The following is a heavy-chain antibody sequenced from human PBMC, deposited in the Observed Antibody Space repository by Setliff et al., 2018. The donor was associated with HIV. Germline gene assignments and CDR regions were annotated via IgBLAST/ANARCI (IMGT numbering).Heavy chain of an antibody. Sequence: PGGSLRLSCAVSGFTFSSYPMTWVRQAPGKGLEWVANINKDGTATFYVDSVQGRFTISRDNAQNSLYLQLNSLRAEDTGVYHCARGVLSNGWDRYYFDYWGPGTLVTVSS. V-gene: IGHV3-7*01. CDR1: GFTFSSYP. CDR3: ARGVLSNGWDRYYFDY. D-gene: IGHD6-19*01. CDR2: INKDGTAT. J-gene: IGHJ4*02.